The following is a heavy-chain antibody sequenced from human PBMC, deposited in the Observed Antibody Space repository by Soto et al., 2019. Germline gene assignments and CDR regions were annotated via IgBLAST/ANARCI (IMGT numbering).Heavy chain of an antibody. CDR2: INSDGSST. J-gene: IGHJ4*02. CDR1: GFTFSSYW. CDR3: VSGSGSYPYYFDY. V-gene: IGHV3-74*01. D-gene: IGHD3-10*01. Sequence: EVQLVESGGGLVQPGGSLRLSCAASGFTFSSYWMHWVRQAPGMGLVWVSRINSDGSSTSYADSVKGRFTISRDNAKNTLYLQMNSLRAEDTAVYYCVSGSGSYPYYFDYWGQGTLVTVSS.